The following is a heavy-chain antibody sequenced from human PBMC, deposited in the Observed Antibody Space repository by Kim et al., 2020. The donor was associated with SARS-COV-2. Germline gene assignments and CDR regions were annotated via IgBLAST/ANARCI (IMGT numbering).Heavy chain of an antibody. Sequence: SETLSLTCAVYGGSFSGYYWSWIRQPPGKGLEWIGEINHSGSTNYNPSLKSRVTISVDTSKNQFSLKLSSVTAADTAVYYCASGPTRYGSGSYYYKPPSHGMDVWGQGTTVTVSS. J-gene: IGHJ6*02. D-gene: IGHD3-10*01. CDR3: ASGPTRYGSGSYYYKPPSHGMDV. CDR2: INHSGST. V-gene: IGHV4-34*01. CDR1: GGSFSGYY.